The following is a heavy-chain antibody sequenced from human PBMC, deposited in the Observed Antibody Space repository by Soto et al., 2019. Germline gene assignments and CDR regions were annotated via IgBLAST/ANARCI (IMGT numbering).Heavy chain of an antibody. CDR3: AKNEGYSSGWYLD. CDR2: ISGSGGST. D-gene: IGHD6-19*01. Sequence: GGSLRLSCAASGFTSSSYGMSWVRQAPGKGLEWVSAISGSGGSTYNADSVKGRFTISRDNSKNTLYLQMNSLRAEDTAVYYCAKNEGYSSGWYLDWGQGTLVTVSS. J-gene: IGHJ4*02. CDR1: GFTSSSYG. V-gene: IGHV3-23*01.